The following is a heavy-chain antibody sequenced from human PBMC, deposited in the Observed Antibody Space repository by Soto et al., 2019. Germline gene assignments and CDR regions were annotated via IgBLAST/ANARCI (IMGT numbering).Heavy chain of an antibody. CDR1: GFTFSSYA. V-gene: IGHV3-23*01. CDR3: AKDLTGAYSSGWYDYYYYYGMDV. Sequence: PGGSLRLSCAASGFTFSSYAMSWVRQAPGKGLEWVSAISGSGGSTYYADSVKGRLTISRDNSKNTLYLQMNSLRAEDTAVYYCAKDLTGAYSSGWYDYYYYYGMDVWGQGTTVTVSS. CDR2: ISGSGGST. D-gene: IGHD6-19*01. J-gene: IGHJ6*02.